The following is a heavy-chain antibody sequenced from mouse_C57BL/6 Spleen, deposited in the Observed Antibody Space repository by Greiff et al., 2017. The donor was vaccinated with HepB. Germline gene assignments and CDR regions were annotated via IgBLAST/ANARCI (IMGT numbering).Heavy chain of an antibody. D-gene: IGHD4-1*01. V-gene: IGHV5-17*01. Sequence: EVQLVESGGGLVKPGGSLKLSCAASGFTFSDYGMHWVRQAPEKGLEWVAYISSGSSTIYYADTVKGRFTISRDNAKNTLFLQMTSLRSEDTAMYYCASLGPWFAYWGQGTLVTVSA. J-gene: IGHJ3*01. CDR3: ASLGPWFAY. CDR2: ISSGSSTI. CDR1: GFTFSDYG.